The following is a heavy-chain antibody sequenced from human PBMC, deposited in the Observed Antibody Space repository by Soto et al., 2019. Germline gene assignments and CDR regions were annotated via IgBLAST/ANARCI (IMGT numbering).Heavy chain of an antibody. D-gene: IGHD2-8*01. Sequence: SVKVSCKASGGTFSSYAISWVRQAPGQGLEWMGGIIPIFGTANYAQKFQGRVTITADESTSTAYMELSSLRSEDTAVYYCGRGGGGVLVVLMVYATFIANGMDVWGQGTTVTVSS. CDR1: GGTFSSYA. V-gene: IGHV1-69*13. J-gene: IGHJ6*02. CDR2: IIPIFGTA. CDR3: GRGGGGVLVVLMVYATFIANGMDV.